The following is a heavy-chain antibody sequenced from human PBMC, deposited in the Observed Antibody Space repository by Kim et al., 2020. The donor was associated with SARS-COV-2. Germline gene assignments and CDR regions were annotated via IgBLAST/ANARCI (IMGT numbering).Heavy chain of an antibody. D-gene: IGHD4-17*01. J-gene: IGHJ4*02. V-gene: IGHV3-48*02. CDR1: GFTFSSYS. CDR3: AREEGSLITVTPYFDY. CDR2: ISSSSSTI. Sequence: GGSLRLSCAASGFTFSSYSMNWVRQAPGKGLEWVSYISSSSSTIYYADSVKGRFTISRDNAKNSLYLQMNSLRDEDTAVYYCAREEGSLITVTPYFDYWGQGTLVTVSS.